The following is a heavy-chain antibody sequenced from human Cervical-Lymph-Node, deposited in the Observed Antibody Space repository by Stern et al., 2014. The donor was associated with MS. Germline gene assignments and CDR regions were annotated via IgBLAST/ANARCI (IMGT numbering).Heavy chain of an antibody. CDR2: ISYDGSNK. Sequence: VQLVQSGGGVVQPGRSLRLSCAASGFTFSSYAMHWVRQAPGKGLEWVAVISYDGSNKYYADSVKGRFTISRDNSKNTLYLQMNSLRAEDTAVYYCAREKQDYGDSYYFDYWGQGTLVTVSS. CDR3: AREKQDYGDSYYFDY. V-gene: IGHV3-30*01. CDR1: GFTFSSYA. J-gene: IGHJ4*02. D-gene: IGHD4-17*01.